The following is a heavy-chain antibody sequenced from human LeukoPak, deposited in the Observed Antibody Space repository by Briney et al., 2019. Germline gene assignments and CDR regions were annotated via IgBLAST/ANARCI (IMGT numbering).Heavy chain of an antibody. CDR3: ARLGGRYSYGKKGSWFDP. V-gene: IGHV4-34*01. J-gene: IGHJ5*02. CDR1: GGSFSGYY. Sequence: PSETLSLTCAVCGGSFSGYYWSWIRQPPGKGLEWIGEINHSGSTNYNPSLKSRVTISVDTSKNQFSLKLSSVTAADTAVYYCARLGGRYSYGKKGSWFDPWGQGTLVTVSS. CDR2: INHSGST. D-gene: IGHD5-18*01.